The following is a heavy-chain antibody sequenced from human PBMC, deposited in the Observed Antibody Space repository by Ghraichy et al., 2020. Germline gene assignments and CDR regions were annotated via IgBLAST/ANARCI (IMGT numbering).Heavy chain of an antibody. Sequence: SQTLSLTCAVYGGSFSGYYWSWIRQPPGKGLEWIGEINHSGSTNYNPSLKSRVTISVDTSKNQFSLKLSSVTAADTAVYYCARGRSRLAAARSSYYYYYGMDVWGQGTTVTVSS. CDR2: INHSGST. V-gene: IGHV4-34*01. CDR1: GGSFSGYY. J-gene: IGHJ6*02. CDR3: ARGRSRLAAARSSYYYYYGMDV. D-gene: IGHD2-15*01.